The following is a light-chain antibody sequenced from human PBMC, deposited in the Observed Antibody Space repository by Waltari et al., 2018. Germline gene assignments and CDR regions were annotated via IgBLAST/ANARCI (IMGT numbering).Light chain of an antibody. J-gene: IGKJ2*01. V-gene: IGKV1-33*01. CDR3: QQCYSTPYT. CDR1: QDISNY. Sequence: DIQMTQSPSSLSSSVGDRVTITCQASQDISNYLNWYQQKPGKAPKLLIYDTSNLETGVPSRFSGSGSGTDFTFTISSLQAADVAVYYCQQCYSTPYTFGQGTKLEIK. CDR2: DTS.